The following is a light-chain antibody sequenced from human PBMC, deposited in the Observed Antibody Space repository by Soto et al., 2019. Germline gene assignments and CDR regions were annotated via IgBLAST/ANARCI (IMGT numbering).Light chain of an antibody. V-gene: IGLV2-14*01. J-gene: IGLJ1*01. CDR2: EVS. Sequence: QSVLTQPASVSGSPGQSITISCTGTSSDVGGYNYVSWYQQHPGTAPKLIIYEVSNRPSGVSNRFSGSKSGNTASLTISGLQAEDEADYYCNSYTSKSTEVFGTGTKLTVL. CDR1: SSDVGGYNY. CDR3: NSYTSKSTEV.